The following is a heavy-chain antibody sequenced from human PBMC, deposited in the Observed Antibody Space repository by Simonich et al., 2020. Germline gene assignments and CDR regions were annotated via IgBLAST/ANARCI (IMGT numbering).Heavy chain of an antibody. Sequence: PVVSLRLSCAASGFTFSSYSMNWVRQAPGKGLEWVSSISSSRSYIYYTDSVKGRFTISRDNAKNSLYLQMNSLRAEDTAVYYCARDTSYYGSGSYYFDYWGQGTLVTVSS. CDR1: GFTFSSYS. D-gene: IGHD3-10*01. V-gene: IGHV3-21*01. CDR3: ARDTSYYGSGSYYFDY. J-gene: IGHJ4*02. CDR2: ISSSRSYI.